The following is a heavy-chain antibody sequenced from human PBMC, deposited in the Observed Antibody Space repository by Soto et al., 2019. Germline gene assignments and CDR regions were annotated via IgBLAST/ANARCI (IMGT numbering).Heavy chain of an antibody. V-gene: IGHV1-18*01. D-gene: IGHD6-13*01. Sequence: QVQLVQSGAEVKKPGASVKVSCKASGYTFTSYGISWERQAPGQGLEWMGWISAYNGNTNYAQKLQGRVTMTTDTSPSTAYMELRSLRSDDTAVYYCARAWNSSWYYPWFDPWGQGTLVTVSS. CDR3: ARAWNSSWYYPWFDP. CDR2: ISAYNGNT. J-gene: IGHJ5*02. CDR1: GYTFTSYG.